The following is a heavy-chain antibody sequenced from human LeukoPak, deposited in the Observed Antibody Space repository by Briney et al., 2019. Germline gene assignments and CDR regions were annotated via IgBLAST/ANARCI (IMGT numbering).Heavy chain of an antibody. CDR2: INTNTGNP. V-gene: IGHV7-4-1*02. CDR3: ARVVGCGGDCYSGISDY. J-gene: IGHJ4*02. Sequence: ASVKVSCKASGYTFTSYAMDWVRQAPGQGLEWMGWINTNTGNPTYAQGFTGRFVFSLDTSVSTAYLQISSLKAEDTAVYYCARVVGCGGDCYSGISDYWGQGTLVTVSS. D-gene: IGHD2-21*02. CDR1: GYTFTSYA.